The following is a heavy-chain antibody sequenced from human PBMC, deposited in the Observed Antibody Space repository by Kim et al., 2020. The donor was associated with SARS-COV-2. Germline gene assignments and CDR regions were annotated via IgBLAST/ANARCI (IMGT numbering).Heavy chain of an antibody. Sequence: TNYTPNMKTRVTISLDTSRNQFSLKLSSGTAADTAVYYCARSKWGYAFDIWGQGAVVTVSS. J-gene: IGHJ3*02. CDR2: T. D-gene: IGHD7-27*01. V-gene: IGHV4-59*01. CDR3: ARSKWGYAFDI.